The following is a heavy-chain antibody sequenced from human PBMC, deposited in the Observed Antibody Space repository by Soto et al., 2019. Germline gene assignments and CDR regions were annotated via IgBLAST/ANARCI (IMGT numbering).Heavy chain of an antibody. CDR2: ISSSSSYI. V-gene: IGHV3-21*01. J-gene: IGHJ4*02. CDR1: GFTFSSYS. Sequence: GGSLRLSCAASGFTFSSYSMNWVRQAPGKGLEWVSSISSSSSYIYYADSVKGRFTISRDNAKNSLYLQMNSLRAEDTAVYYCARQLFLRGSYYHRDPYDYWSRGTLVIVSS. D-gene: IGHD1-26*01. CDR3: ARQLFLRGSYYHRDPYDY.